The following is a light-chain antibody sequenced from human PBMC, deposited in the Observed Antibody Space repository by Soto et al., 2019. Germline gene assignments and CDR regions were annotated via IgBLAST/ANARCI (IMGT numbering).Light chain of an antibody. CDR2: DAS. Sequence: DIQMTQSPSTLSASVGDRVTITCRASQSISSWLAWYQQKPGKAPKLLIYDASSLESGVPSRFSGSRAGTEVTLTVSSRQPDDLATYNGQQYNSYSWTFGQGTKVEIK. J-gene: IGKJ1*01. CDR3: QQYNSYSWT. V-gene: IGKV1-5*01. CDR1: QSISSW.